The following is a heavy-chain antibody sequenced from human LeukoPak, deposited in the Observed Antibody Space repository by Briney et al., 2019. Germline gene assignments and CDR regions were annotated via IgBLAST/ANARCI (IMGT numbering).Heavy chain of an antibody. CDR2: IYYSGSA. D-gene: IGHD3-10*01. CDR3: ARGRGYYGSGSYYFDY. Sequence: PSETLSLTCTVSGGSISSSLYYWAWIRQSPGNGLEWIGSIYYSGSAYYNPSLKSRVTISVDTSKNQFSLKLSSVTAADTAVYYCARGRGYYGSGSYYFDYWGQGTLVTVSS. CDR1: GGSISSSLYY. J-gene: IGHJ4*02. V-gene: IGHV4-39*01.